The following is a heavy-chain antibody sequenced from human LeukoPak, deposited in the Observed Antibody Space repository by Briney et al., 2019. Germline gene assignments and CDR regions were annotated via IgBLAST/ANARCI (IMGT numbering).Heavy chain of an antibody. CDR2: INPNSGGT. CDR3: VRGYSFGPYGMDV. Sequence: ASVKVSCKASGYTFTGYYMHWVRQPPGQGLAWMGCINPNSGGTNYAQKFQGRVTMTRDTYISTAYMELRRLRSDDTAVYFCVRGYSFGPYGMDVWGQGTTVTVSS. CDR1: GYTFTGYY. D-gene: IGHD2-15*01. J-gene: IGHJ6*02. V-gene: IGHV1-2*02.